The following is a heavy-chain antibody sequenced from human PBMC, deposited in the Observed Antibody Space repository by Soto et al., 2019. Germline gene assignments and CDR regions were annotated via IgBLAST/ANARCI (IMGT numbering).Heavy chain of an antibody. V-gene: IGHV4-59*01. D-gene: IGHD4-17*01. CDR2: IYYSGST. Sequence: PSETLSLTCTVSGGSINSYYWSWIRQPPGKGLEWIGYIYYSGSTNYNPSLKSRVTISVDTSKNQFSLKLSSVTAADTAVYYCARGVATTVTNYFDYWGQGTLVTVSS. CDR3: ARGVATTVTNYFDY. CDR1: GGSINSYY. J-gene: IGHJ4*02.